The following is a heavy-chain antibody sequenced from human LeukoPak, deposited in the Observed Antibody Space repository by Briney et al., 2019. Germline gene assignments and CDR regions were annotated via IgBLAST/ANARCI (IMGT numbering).Heavy chain of an antibody. J-gene: IGHJ6*03. CDR2: IYISGST. Sequence: SETLSLTCTVSGGSLSSYYWSWIWQPAGKGLGWIGRIYISGSTNYNPSLQSRVTMSVDTSKNQFSLKLSSVTAADTAVYYCARGGDCTNGVCSYYYYYYMDVWGKGTTVTVSS. D-gene: IGHD2-8*01. V-gene: IGHV4-4*07. CDR1: GGSLSSYY. CDR3: ARGGDCTNGVCSYYYYYYMDV.